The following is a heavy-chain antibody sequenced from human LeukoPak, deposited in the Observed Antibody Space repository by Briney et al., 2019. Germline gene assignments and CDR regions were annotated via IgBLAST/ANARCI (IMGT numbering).Heavy chain of an antibody. CDR1: GGSISSGDYY. V-gene: IGHV4-30-4*08. CDR2: IYYSGST. CDR3: ARASWNWWFDP. D-gene: IGHD1-7*01. J-gene: IGHJ5*02. Sequence: SETLSLTCTVSGGSISSGDYYWSWIRQPPGKGLEWIGYIYYSGSTYYNPSLKSRVTILVDTSKNQFSLKLSSVTAADPAVYYCARASWNWWFDPWGQGTLVTVSS.